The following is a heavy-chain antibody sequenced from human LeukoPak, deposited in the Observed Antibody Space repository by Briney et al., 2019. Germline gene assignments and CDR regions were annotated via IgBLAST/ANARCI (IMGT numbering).Heavy chain of an antibody. D-gene: IGHD2-2*01. V-gene: IGHV3-64*01. CDR3: ARGEEVLGYCSSTSCYAFDY. CDR1: GFTFSSYA. Sequence: GGSLRLSCAASGFTFSSYAMHWVRQAPGKGLEYVSAISSNGGSTYYANSMKGRFTISRDNSNNTLYLQMGSLRAEDMAVYYCARGEEVLGYCSSTSCYAFDYWGQGTLVTVSS. J-gene: IGHJ4*02. CDR2: ISSNGGST.